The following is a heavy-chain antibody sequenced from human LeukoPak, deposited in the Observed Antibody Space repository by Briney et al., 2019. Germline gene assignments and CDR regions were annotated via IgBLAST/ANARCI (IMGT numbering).Heavy chain of an antibody. V-gene: IGHV4-4*02. D-gene: IGHD3-22*01. J-gene: IGHJ4*02. CDR2: MYLSGTT. CDR1: GFTFSSYG. CDR3: AGLVGRYSSGLYYYYFDY. Sequence: GSLRLSCAASGFTFSSYGMQWVRQPPGKGLEWIGEMYLSGTTHSNPSVKSRVTISIDKSKNQFFLNLSSVTAADTAVYYCAGLVGRYSSGLYYYYFDYWGQGTLVTVSS.